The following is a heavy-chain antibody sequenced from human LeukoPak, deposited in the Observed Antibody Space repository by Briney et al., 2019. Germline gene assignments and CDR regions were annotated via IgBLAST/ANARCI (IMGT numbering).Heavy chain of an antibody. CDR2: IRYDGSNK. Sequence: GGSLRLSCAASGFTFSSYGMHWVRQAPGKGLEWVAFIRYDGSNKYYADSVKGRFTISRDNSKNTLYLQMNSLRAEDTAVYHCAKVRVTIFGGEDDYWGQGTLVTVSS. J-gene: IGHJ4*02. CDR3: AKVRVTIFGGEDDY. V-gene: IGHV3-30*02. D-gene: IGHD3-3*01. CDR1: GFTFSSYG.